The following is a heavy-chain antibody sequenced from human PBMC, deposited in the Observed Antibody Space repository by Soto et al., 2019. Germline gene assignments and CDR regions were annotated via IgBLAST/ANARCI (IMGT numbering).Heavy chain of an antibody. V-gene: IGHV5-51*01. CDR3: ARRADTAMAPSRRYYGMDV. Sequence: GESLKISCKGSGYSFTSYWITWVRQMPGKGLEWMGIIYPGDSDTRYSPSFQGQVTISADKSISTAYLQWSSLKASDTAMYYCARRADTAMAPSRRYYGMDVWGQGTTVTVSS. D-gene: IGHD5-18*01. CDR1: GYSFTSYW. CDR2: IYPGDSDT. J-gene: IGHJ6*02.